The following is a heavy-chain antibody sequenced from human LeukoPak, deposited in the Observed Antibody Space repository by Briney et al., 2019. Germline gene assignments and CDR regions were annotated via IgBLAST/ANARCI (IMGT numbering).Heavy chain of an antibody. CDR3: ARDRLRWPKIDY. V-gene: IGHV4-39*07. J-gene: IGHJ4*02. Sequence: SETLSLTCTVSGGSISSSDYYWGWIRQPPGKGLEWIGSIYYSVTTYYNPSLKSRVTISVDTSKNQFSLKLSSVTAADTAVYYCARDRLRWPKIDYWGQGILVTVSS. CDR1: GGSISSSDYY. D-gene: IGHD4-23*01. CDR2: IYYSVTT.